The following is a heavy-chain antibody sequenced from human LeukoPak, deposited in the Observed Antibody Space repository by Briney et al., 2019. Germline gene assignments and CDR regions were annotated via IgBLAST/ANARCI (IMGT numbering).Heavy chain of an antibody. CDR2: INTDGSST. D-gene: IGHD3-16*01. Sequence: GGSLRLSCAASGFTFSSSWMHWVRQAPGKGLVWVSRINTDGSSTSYVDSVKGRFTISRDNAKSTLYLQMNSLRAEDTAVYYCARDFLHLGGWGQGTMVTVSS. V-gene: IGHV3-74*01. J-gene: IGHJ3*01. CDR3: ARDFLHLGG. CDR1: GFTFSSSW.